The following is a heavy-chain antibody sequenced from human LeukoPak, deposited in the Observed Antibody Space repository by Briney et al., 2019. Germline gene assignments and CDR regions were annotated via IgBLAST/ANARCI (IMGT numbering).Heavy chain of an antibody. Sequence: GGSLRLSCAASGFTFSNYAMSWVRQAPGKGLEWVSAISDDGGDTKYAESVKGRFTISRDNSRNRLYLQMDSLRVEDTAIYYCGRDWKLDYWGQGILVTVSS. D-gene: IGHD1-1*01. V-gene: IGHV3-23*01. CDR3: GRDWKLDY. CDR1: GFTFSNYA. CDR2: ISDDGGDT. J-gene: IGHJ4*02.